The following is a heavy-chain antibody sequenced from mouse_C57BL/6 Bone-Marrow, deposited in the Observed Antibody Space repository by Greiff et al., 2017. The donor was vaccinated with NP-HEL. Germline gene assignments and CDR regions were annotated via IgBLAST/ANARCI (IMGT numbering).Heavy chain of an antibody. D-gene: IGHD1-1*01. CDR1: GFTFSSYA. CDR2: ISDGGSYT. J-gene: IGHJ2*01. CDR3: AREDCGSSLFDY. Sequence: EVHLVESGGGLVKPGGSLKLSCAASGFTFSSYAMSWVRQTPEKRLEWVATISDGGSYTYYPDNVKGRFTISRDNAKNNLYLQMSHLKSEDTAMYYCAREDCGSSLFDYWGQGTTLTVSS. V-gene: IGHV5-4*01.